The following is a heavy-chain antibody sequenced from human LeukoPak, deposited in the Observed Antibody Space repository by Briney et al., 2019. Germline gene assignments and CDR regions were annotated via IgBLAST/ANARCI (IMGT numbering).Heavy chain of an antibody. D-gene: IGHD2-15*01. CDR3: ASRLGYCSGGSCYPGLWFDP. V-gene: IGHV4-34*01. CDR2: INHSGST. J-gene: IGHJ5*02. Sequence: PSETLSLTCAVYGGSFSGYYWSWIRQPPGKGLEWIGVINHSGSTNYNPSLKSRVTISVDTSKNQFSLKLSSVTAADTAVYYCASRLGYCSGGSCYPGLWFDPWGQGTLVTVSS. CDR1: GGSFSGYY.